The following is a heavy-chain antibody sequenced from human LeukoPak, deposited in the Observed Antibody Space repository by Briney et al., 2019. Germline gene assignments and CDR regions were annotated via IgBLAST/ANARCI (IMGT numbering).Heavy chain of an antibody. CDR1: GFTFDDYG. CDR2: INSDGSST. CDR3: ARRYHSGSYDY. D-gene: IGHD3-10*01. J-gene: IGHJ4*02. V-gene: IGHV3-74*01. Sequence: GGSLRLSCAASGFTFDDYGMSWVRQAPGKGLVWLSRINSDGSSTRYADSVQGRFTISRDNAKNTLHLQMNSLRAEDTAVYYCARRYHSGSYDYWGQGTLVTVSS.